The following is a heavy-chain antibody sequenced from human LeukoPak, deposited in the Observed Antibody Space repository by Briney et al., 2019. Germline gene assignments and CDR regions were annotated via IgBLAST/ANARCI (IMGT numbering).Heavy chain of an antibody. CDR2: IHHSGKT. J-gene: IGHJ6*03. V-gene: IGHV4-4*02. D-gene: IGHD5-18*01. CDR3: ARAPDTAIPYYYMDV. Sequence: SETLSLTCAVSGDSISSINWWTWVRLSPEKGLEWIGEIHHSGKTNYNPSLKSRVNISLDKSKNHFSLRVNSAVAADTAIYYCARAPDTAIPYYYMDVWGKGTTVTVSS. CDR1: GDSISSINW.